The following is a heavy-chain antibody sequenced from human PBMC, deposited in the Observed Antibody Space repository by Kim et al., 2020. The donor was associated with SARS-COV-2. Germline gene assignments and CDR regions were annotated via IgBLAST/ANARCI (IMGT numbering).Heavy chain of an antibody. D-gene: IGHD2-21*01. V-gene: IGHV3-30*03. CDR1: GFTFRSYG. J-gene: IGHJ4*02. Sequence: GGSLRLSCAASGFTFRSYGMHWVRQAPGKGLEWVAYFSYDGIKEHYADSVKGRFTISRDISKNALYLQMDSLRPEDTAVYFCARVAIPETSLSYFDYWGQGTLVTASA. CDR2: FSYDGIKE. CDR3: ARVAIPETSLSYFDY.